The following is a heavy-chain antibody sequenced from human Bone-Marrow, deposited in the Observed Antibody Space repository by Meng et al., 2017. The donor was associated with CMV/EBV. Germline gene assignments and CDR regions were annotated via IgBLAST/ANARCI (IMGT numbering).Heavy chain of an antibody. J-gene: IGHJ1*01. D-gene: IGHD6-13*01. Sequence: LSLTCAASGFSFSRYVIHWVRQAPGKGLEWLAVISYDGRNKYYGDSVKGRITISRDNSKNTVYLQMNSLRTEDTAVCYCARDWGQQPAVGFLHWGQGTLVSVSS. CDR2: ISYDGRNK. V-gene: IGHV3-30*04. CDR3: ARDWGQQPAVGFLH. CDR1: GFSFSRYV.